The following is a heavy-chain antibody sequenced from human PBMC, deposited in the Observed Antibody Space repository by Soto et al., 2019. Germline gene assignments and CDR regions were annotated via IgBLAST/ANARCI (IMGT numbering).Heavy chain of an antibody. D-gene: IGHD2-2*01. CDR2: ISAHNGNT. Sequence: QVHLVQSGAEVKKPGASVKVSCQGSGYAFTTYGITWVRQPPGQGLEWMGWISAHNGNTNYAQKLQGRVTVTRATATSTAYMELRSLRYDDTAVYYCAIGKYGDYLGQGALVTVSS. J-gene: IGHJ4*02. CDR3: AIGKYGDY. V-gene: IGHV1-18*01. CDR1: GYAFTTYG.